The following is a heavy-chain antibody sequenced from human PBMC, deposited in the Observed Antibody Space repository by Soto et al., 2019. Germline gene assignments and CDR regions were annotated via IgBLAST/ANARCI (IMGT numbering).Heavy chain of an antibody. CDR1: GFTSSSYW. CDR3: ARGGFSGSGSYIQGDY. D-gene: IGHD3-10*01. Sequence: EVQLVESGGGLVQPGGSLRLSCAASGFTSSSYWMHWVRQAPGKGLVWVSRIKSDGSSISYADSVKGRFTTSRDNAKNTLYLQMNSLRAEDTAVYYCARGGFSGSGSYIQGDYWGQGTLVTVSS. J-gene: IGHJ4*02. CDR2: IKSDGSSI. V-gene: IGHV3-74*01.